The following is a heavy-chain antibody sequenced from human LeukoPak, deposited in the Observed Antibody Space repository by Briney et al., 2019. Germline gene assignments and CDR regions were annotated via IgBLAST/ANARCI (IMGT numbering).Heavy chain of an antibody. V-gene: IGHV3-30*02. CDR1: GFTFSSYG. CDR2: IRYDGSNK. Sequence: GGSLRLSCAASGFTFSSYGMHWVRQAPGKGLEWVAFIRYDGSNKYYADSVKGRFTISRDNSKNTLYLQMNSLRAEDTAVYYCARELGDGYNRRVLWGQGTLVTVSS. J-gene: IGHJ4*02. D-gene: IGHD5-24*01. CDR3: ARELGDGYNRRVL.